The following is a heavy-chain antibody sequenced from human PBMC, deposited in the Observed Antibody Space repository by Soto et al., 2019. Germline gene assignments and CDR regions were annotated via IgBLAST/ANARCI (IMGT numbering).Heavy chain of an antibody. V-gene: IGHV4-39*02. D-gene: IGHD6-6*01. CDR1: GGSISSNSYY. CDR2: IYYSGST. J-gene: IGHJ4*02. CDR3: ASSIAARSGSVNY. Sequence: SETLSLTCTVSGGSISSNSYYWGCIRQPPGKGLEWIGSIYYSGSTYYNPSLKSRVTISVDTSKSHFSLKLSSVTAADTAVYYCASSIAARSGSVNYWGQGTLVTVSS.